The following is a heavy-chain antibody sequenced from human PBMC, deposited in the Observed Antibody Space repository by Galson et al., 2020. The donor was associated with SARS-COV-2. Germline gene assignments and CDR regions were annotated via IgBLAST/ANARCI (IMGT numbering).Heavy chain of an antibody. CDR2: IDPSDSYT. V-gene: IGHV5-10-1*01. J-gene: IGHJ4*02. CDR3: ARGNYDSSGYYYLAFDY. CDR1: GYNFTSYW. Sequence: GESLKISCKGSGYNFTSYWISWVRQMPGKGLEWMGRIDPSDSYTNYSPSFQGHVTISADKSISTAYLQWSSLKASDTAMYYCARGNYDSSGYYYLAFDYWGQGTLVTVSS. D-gene: IGHD3-22*01.